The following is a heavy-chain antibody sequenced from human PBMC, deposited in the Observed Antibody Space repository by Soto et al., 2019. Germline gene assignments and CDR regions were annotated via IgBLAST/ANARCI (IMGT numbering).Heavy chain of an antibody. CDR2: IITLFGTA. D-gene: IGHD4-17*01. V-gene: IGHV1-69*01. J-gene: IGHJ4*02. CDR1: GGTFSSHS. Sequence: VQLMQSGAEVKQPGSSVKVSCKASGGTFSSHSINWVRQAPGQGLEWMGGIITLFGTANYAQNFQGRVTITADQSTSTAYMELNSLRSDDTAVYYCAREVGYGDFFAALLDWGQGTLVTVSS. CDR3: AREVGYGDFFAALLD.